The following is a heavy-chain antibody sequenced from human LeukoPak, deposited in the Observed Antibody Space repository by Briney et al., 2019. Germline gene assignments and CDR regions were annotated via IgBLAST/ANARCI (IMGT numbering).Heavy chain of an antibody. CDR3: AKESSSWPARGDYFDY. D-gene: IGHD6-13*01. Sequence: ASVKVSCKASGYTFTGYYTHWVRQAPGQGLEWMGWTNPNSGGTNYAQKFQGRVTMTRDTSISTAYMELSRLTSDDTAVYYCAKESSSWPARGDYFDYWGQGTLVTVSS. V-gene: IGHV1-2*02. J-gene: IGHJ4*02. CDR1: GYTFTGYY. CDR2: TNPNSGGT.